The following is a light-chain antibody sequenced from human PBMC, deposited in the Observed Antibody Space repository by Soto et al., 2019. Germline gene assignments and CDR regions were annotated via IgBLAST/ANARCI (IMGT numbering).Light chain of an antibody. CDR2: GAS. CDR3: QQYGKT. V-gene: IGKV3-20*01. J-gene: IGKJ1*01. Sequence: EIVLTQSPGTLSLSAGERATHSCRASQSVSSSYLAWYQQKPGQAPRLLIYGASSRATGIPDRFSGSGSGTDFTLTISRLEPEDFAVYYCQQYGKTFGQGTKVDIK. CDR1: QSVSSSY.